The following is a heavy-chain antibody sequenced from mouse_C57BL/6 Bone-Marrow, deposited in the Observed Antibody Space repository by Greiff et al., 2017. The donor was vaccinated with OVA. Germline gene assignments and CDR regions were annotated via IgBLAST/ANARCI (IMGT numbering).Heavy chain of an antibody. J-gene: IGHJ2*01. CDR2: ISSGSSTI. CDR1: GFTFSDYG. D-gene: IGHD1-1*01. V-gene: IGHV5-17*01. CDR3: ARPGYYGSSLYFDY. Sequence: EVQLVESGGGLVKPGGSLKLSCAASGFTFSDYGMHWVRQAPEKGLERVAYISSGSSTIYYADTVKGRFTISRDNAKNTLFLQMTSLRSEDTAMYYCARPGYYGSSLYFDYWGQGTTLTVSS.